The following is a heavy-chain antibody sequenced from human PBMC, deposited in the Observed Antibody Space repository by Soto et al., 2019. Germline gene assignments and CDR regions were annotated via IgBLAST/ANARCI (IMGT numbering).Heavy chain of an antibody. Sequence: GESLKISCKGSGYSFAVYWITWVRQRPGKGLEWMGRIDPSDSQTYYSPSFRGHVTISVTKSITTVFLQWSSLRASDTAMYYCARQIYDSDTGPNFQYYFDSWGQGTPVTVSS. CDR2: IDPSDSQT. CDR3: ARQIYDSDTGPNFQYYFDS. D-gene: IGHD3-22*01. V-gene: IGHV5-10-1*01. J-gene: IGHJ4*02. CDR1: GYSFAVYW.